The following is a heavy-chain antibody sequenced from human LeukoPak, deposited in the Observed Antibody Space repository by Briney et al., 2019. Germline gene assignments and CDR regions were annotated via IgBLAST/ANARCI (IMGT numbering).Heavy chain of an antibody. CDR3: ARVGIAAAGTG. D-gene: IGHD6-13*01. Sequence: GGSLRLSCAASGFTFSSYSMNWVRQAPRKGLGWVSSISSSSSYIYYADSVKGRISISRDNDKNSLYLQMNSLRAEDTAVYYCARVGIAAAGTGWGQGTLVTVSS. J-gene: IGHJ4*02. CDR1: GFTFSSYS. CDR2: ISSSSSYI. V-gene: IGHV3-21*01.